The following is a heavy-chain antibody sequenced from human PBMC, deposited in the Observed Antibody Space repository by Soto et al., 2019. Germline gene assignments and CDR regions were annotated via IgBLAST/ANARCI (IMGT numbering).Heavy chain of an antibody. CDR2: IWYDGSEK. CDR3: VREARAYYGSPHGYFDL. J-gene: IGHJ2*01. CDR1: GFTFRSSG. D-gene: IGHD2-21*01. Sequence: QVQLAESGGAVVQPGRSLRLSCVASGFTFRSSGMHWVRQAPGKGLEGVAVIWYDGSEKYYTDSVKGRFTISRENSNNTLLLQMNRLRAEDTAVYFCVREARAYYGSPHGYFDLWGRGTLVTVSS. V-gene: IGHV3-33*01.